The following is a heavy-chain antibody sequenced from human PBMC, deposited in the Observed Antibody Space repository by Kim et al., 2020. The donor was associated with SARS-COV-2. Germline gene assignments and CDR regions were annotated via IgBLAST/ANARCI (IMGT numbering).Heavy chain of an antibody. D-gene: IGHD2-21*02. CDR1: GFTFSSYA. CDR2: ITGSSGNI. Sequence: GGSLRLSCAASGFTFSSYAMSWFRQAPGKGLERVSGITGSSGNIWNADSVKGRFTISRDNSKNTLFLQMNSLRSEDTAVYYCAREMTPTSKGSFNYWGQGTLVSVSS. V-gene: IGHV3-23*01. J-gene: IGHJ4*02. CDR3: AREMTPTSKGSFNY.